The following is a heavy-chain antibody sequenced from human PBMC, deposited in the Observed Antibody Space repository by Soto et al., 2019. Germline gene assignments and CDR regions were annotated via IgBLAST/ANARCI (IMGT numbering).Heavy chain of an antibody. CDR1: GGSFSGYY. D-gene: IGHD3-10*01. CDR3: ARGKWSSGRYFDY. V-gene: IGHV4-34*01. CDR2: INHSGST. J-gene: IGHJ4*02. Sequence: SETLSLTCAVYGGSFSGYYWSWIRQPPGKGLEWIGEINHSGSTNYNPSLKSRVTISVDTSKNQFSLKLSSVTAADTAVYYCARGKWSSGRYFDYWGQGTLVTVSS.